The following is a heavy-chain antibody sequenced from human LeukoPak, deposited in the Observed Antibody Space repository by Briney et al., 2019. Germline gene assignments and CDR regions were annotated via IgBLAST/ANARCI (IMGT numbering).Heavy chain of an antibody. Sequence: GGSLRLSCAASGFTFSSYWMHWVRQAPGKGRVWVSRINSDGSSTTYADSVKGRFTISRDNAKNTLFLQMNSLRADDTAVYYCAGSSSHNWIDPWGQGTLVTVSS. V-gene: IGHV3-74*01. J-gene: IGHJ5*02. CDR2: INSDGSST. D-gene: IGHD6-13*01. CDR1: GFTFSSYW. CDR3: AGSSSHNWIDP.